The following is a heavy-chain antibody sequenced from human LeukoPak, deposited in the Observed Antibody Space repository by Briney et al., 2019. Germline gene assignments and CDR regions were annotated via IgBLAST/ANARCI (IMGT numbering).Heavy chain of an antibody. J-gene: IGHJ4*02. CDR1: GGTFSSYA. V-gene: IGHV1-69*05. CDR3: ASGYSYGYPDY. D-gene: IGHD5-18*01. CDR2: IIPIFGTA. Sequence: AAVKVSCKASGGTFSSYAISWVRQAPGQGREWMGRIIPIFGTANYAQKFQGRVTITTDESTSTAYMELSSLRSEDTAVYYCASGYSYGYPDYWGQGTLVTVSS.